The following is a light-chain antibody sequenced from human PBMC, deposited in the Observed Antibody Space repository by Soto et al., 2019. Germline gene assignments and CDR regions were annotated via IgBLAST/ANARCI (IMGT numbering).Light chain of an antibody. CDR3: QQRSNWPRT. V-gene: IGKV3-11*01. Sequence: ENVLTQSPATLSLSPGERATLSCRASQSVSSNLAWYQQKPGQAPRLLIYDASNRATGIPARFSGSGSGTDFTLTIGSLQPEDFAVYYCQQRSNWPRTFGQGTKVDIK. J-gene: IGKJ1*01. CDR2: DAS. CDR1: QSVSSN.